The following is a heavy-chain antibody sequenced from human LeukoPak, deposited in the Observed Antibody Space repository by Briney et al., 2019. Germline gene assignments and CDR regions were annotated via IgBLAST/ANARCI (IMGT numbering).Heavy chain of an antibody. CDR1: GGSISGHY. CDR3: AKSNGYGLVDI. D-gene: IGHD3-10*01. V-gene: IGHV4-39*07. J-gene: IGHJ3*02. CDR2: IFYSGST. Sequence: SETLSLTCTVSGGSISGHYWGWIRQPPGKGLEWIGNIFYSGSTYYSPSLRSRVTISLDTSRNQFSLKLNSVTAADTAVYYCAKSNGYGLVDIWGQGTMVTVSS.